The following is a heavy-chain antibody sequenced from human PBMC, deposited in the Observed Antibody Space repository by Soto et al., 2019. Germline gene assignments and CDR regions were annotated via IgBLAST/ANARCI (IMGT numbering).Heavy chain of an antibody. V-gene: IGHV3-23*01. CDR2: ISGSGGST. Sequence: EVQLLESGGGLVQPGGSLRLSCAASGFTFSSYAMSWVRQAPGKGLEWVSAISGSGGSTYYADSVKGRFTISRDNSKNKLYRQMNSLRAEDTAVYYCAKGYYCSSTSCRGFDYWGQGTLVTVSS. CDR3: AKGYYCSSTSCRGFDY. D-gene: IGHD2-2*01. CDR1: GFTFSSYA. J-gene: IGHJ4*02.